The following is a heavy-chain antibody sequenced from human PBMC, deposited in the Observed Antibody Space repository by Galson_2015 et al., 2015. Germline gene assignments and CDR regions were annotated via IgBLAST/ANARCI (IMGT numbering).Heavy chain of an antibody. CDR2: INPSDGTT. D-gene: IGHD2-2*01. CDR3: VRDRQVRHTSLAFDI. CDR1: GYTFPSYY. V-gene: IGHV1-46*01. J-gene: IGHJ3*02. Sequence: SVKVSCKAPGYTFPSYYLYWVRQAPGQGLEWVGTINPSDGTTRYAQKFQGGVTMTRDTSTSTVYMEVSSLRSEDTALYYCVRDRQVRHTSLAFDIWGQGTTVTVSS.